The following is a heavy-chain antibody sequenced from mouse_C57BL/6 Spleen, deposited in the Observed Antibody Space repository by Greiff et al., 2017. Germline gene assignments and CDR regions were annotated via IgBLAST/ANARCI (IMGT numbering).Heavy chain of an antibody. CDR1: GYAFSSYW. J-gene: IGHJ2*01. CDR3: ARSVYYYGSSSYYFDY. V-gene: IGHV1-80*01. CDR2: IYPGDGDT. D-gene: IGHD1-1*01. Sequence: QVQLQQSGAELVKPGASVKISCKASGYAFSSYWMNWVKQRPGKGLEWIGQIYPGDGDTNYNGKFKGKATLTADKSSSTAYMQLSSLTSEDSAVYFCARSVYYYGSSSYYFDYWGQGTTLTVSS.